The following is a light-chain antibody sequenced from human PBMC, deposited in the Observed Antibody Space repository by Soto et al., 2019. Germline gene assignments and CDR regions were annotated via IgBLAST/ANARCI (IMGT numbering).Light chain of an antibody. V-gene: IGKV3-15*01. CDR3: QQYNNWPPIT. Sequence: EIVMTQSPDTVYVSPGEIATLSCSASQSVRSNLAWYQHKPGQAPRLLIYDGSTRALGIPARFSGSESGTEFTLTISSLQSEDFAVYFCQQYNNWPPITFGQGTRLEI. CDR2: DGS. J-gene: IGKJ5*01. CDR1: QSVRSN.